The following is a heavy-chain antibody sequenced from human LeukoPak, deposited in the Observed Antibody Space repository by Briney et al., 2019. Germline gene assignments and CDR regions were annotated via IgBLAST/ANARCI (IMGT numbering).Heavy chain of an antibody. V-gene: IGHV1-46*01. J-gene: IGHJ4*02. D-gene: IGHD6-6*01. CDR3: ARTEARRFDY. CDR1: GYTFPSYF. CDR2: INPTGGST. Sequence: VASVKVSCKASGYTFPSYFMHWVRQAPGQGLEWMGIINPTGGSTTYAQKFQGRVTMTRDTSTSTVYMELSSLRSDDTAVYYCARTEARRFDYWGQGTLVTVSS.